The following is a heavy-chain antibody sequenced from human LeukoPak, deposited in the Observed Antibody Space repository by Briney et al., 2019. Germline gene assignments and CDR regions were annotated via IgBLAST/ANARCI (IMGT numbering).Heavy chain of an antibody. D-gene: IGHD3-22*01. Sequence: PGGSLRLSCSASGFTFSTYAMHWVRQAPGKGLEYVSAITTNGDSTYYADSVKGRFTISRDNSKNTLFLQMSSLRTEDTAMYYCVKLDRVYYYHIWGQGTLVTVSS. CDR1: GFTFSTYA. CDR3: VKLDRVYYYHI. J-gene: IGHJ4*02. CDR2: ITTNGDST. V-gene: IGHV3-64D*09.